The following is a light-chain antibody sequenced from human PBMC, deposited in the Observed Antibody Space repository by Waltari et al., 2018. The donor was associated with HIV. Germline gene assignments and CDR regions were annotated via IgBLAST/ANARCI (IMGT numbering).Light chain of an antibody. CDR1: ILARKY. CDR2: KDN. CDR3: QGIDSSGRKV. J-gene: IGLJ2*01. V-gene: IGLV3-25*03. Sequence: SHELTQPPSVSVSPGQTATISCSGDILARKYAYWFQQKPGQAPVLLIYKDNERPTAITEGFAGSSSGATVTVTITGVRAEDEADYYCQGIDSSGRKVFGGGTRLTVL.